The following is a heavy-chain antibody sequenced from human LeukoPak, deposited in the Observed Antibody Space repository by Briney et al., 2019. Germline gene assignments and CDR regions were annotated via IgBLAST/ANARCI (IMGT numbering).Heavy chain of an antibody. Sequence: GGSLRLSCAASGFTFDDYAMHWVRQAPGKGLEWVAGISWSSGNTGYADSVKGRFTISRDNAENSLHLEMNSLRHEDTAVYFCARDAWRRAFNYGMDVWGQGTTVAVSS. CDR3: ARDAWRRAFNYGMDV. V-gene: IGHV3-9*01. J-gene: IGHJ6*02. CDR2: ISWSSGNT. CDR1: GFTFDDYA. D-gene: IGHD5-12*01.